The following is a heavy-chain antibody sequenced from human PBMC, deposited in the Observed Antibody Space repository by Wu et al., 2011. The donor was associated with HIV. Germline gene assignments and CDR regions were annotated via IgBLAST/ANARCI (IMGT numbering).Heavy chain of an antibody. CDR1: GYTFTDYY. J-gene: IGHJ6*02. CDR3: ARTKLDRRGNVPVSISSYAGLDV. D-gene: IGHD6-6*01. CDR2: INPNSGGT. Sequence: QVQLVQSGAEVKKPGASMKVSCKASGYTFTDYYIHWVRQAPGQGLEWMGWINPNSGGTYYAPKFQARFTVTRDTSSSTAYMELSRLRFDDAAVYFCARTKLDRRGNVPVSISSYAGLDVWGQGTTVTVS. V-gene: IGHV1-2*02.